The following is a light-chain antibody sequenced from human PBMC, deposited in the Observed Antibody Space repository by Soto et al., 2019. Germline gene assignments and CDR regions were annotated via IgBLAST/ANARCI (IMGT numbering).Light chain of an antibody. J-gene: IGKJ1*01. Sequence: EIVLTQSPGTLSLSPGERATLSCRASQSVSSSYLAWYQHKPGQAPRLLIYGASSRATGIPDRFRGTGSGTDFTLTISRLEPEDFAVYFCQQYGSSPRTFGQGTKV. V-gene: IGKV3-20*01. CDR3: QQYGSSPRT. CDR1: QSVSSSY. CDR2: GAS.